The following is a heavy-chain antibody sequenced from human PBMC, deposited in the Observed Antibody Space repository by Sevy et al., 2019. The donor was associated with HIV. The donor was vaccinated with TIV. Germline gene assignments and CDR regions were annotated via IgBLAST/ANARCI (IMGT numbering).Heavy chain of an antibody. Sequence: GGSLRLSCAASGFTFSNYAMGWVRQAPGKGPEWVSTISTSSSSTYYADSVKGRFTISRDNSKNTLSLQMNSLRADDTAVYHCARDPDIVHYYDSSGSLFDNWGQGTLVTVSS. CDR3: ARDPDIVHYYDSSGSLFDN. CDR1: GFTFSNYA. D-gene: IGHD3-22*01. V-gene: IGHV3-23*01. J-gene: IGHJ4*02. CDR2: ISTSSSST.